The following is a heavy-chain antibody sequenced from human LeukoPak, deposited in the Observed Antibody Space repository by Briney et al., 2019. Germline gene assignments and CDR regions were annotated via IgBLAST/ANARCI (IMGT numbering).Heavy chain of an antibody. CDR2: VKQDGTEK. V-gene: IGHV3-7*04. D-gene: IGHD5/OR15-5a*01. CDR1: GFTFSSYW. Sequence: PGGSLRLSCAASGFTFSSYWMSWVRQAPGEGLEWVANVKQDGTEKYYMDSVKGRFSISRDNAKNSLYLQMNALRAEDTAVYYCARSVRPETWGQGSLVTVST. CDR3: ARSVRPET. J-gene: IGHJ5*02.